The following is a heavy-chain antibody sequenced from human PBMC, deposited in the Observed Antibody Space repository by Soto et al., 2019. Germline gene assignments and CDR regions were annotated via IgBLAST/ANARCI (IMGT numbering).Heavy chain of an antibody. CDR2: IYYSGST. D-gene: IGHD3-3*01. Sequence: SETLSLTCTVSGGSISSSSYYWGWIRQPPGKGLEWIGSIYYSGSTYYNPSLKSRVTISVDTSKNQFSLKLSSVTAADTAVYYCASAPYDFRRVYYYYYYMDVWGKGTRVTVSS. CDR1: GGSISSSSYY. J-gene: IGHJ6*03. V-gene: IGHV4-39*01. CDR3: ASAPYDFRRVYYYYYYMDV.